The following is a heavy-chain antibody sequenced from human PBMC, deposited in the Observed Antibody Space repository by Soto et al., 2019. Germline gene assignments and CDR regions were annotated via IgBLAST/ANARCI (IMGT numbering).Heavy chain of an antibody. CDR1: GYTFTGYY. CDR2: INPNSGGT. CDR3: ARGGGIAAAGTAFSWFDP. D-gene: IGHD6-13*01. V-gene: IGHV1-2*02. Sequence: ASVKVSCKASGYTFTGYYMHWVRQAPGQGLEWMGWINPNSGGTNYAQKFQGRVTMTRDTSISTAYMELSRLRSDDTAVYYCARGGGIAAAGTAFSWFDPWGQGTLVTVSS. J-gene: IGHJ5*02.